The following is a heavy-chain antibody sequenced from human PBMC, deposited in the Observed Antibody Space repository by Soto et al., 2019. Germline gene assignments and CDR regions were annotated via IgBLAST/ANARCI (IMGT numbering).Heavy chain of an antibody. CDR1: GYTFTSYA. V-gene: IGHV1-3*01. J-gene: IGHJ4*02. CDR3: ARGGGYCSGGSCYRWYFDY. CDR2: INAGNGNT. Sequence: ASVKVSCKASGYTFTSYAMHWVRQAPGQRLEWMGWINAGNGNTKYSQKFQGRVTITRDTSASTAYMELSSLRSEDTAVYYCARGGGYCSGGSCYRWYFDYWGQGTLVTVSS. D-gene: IGHD2-15*01.